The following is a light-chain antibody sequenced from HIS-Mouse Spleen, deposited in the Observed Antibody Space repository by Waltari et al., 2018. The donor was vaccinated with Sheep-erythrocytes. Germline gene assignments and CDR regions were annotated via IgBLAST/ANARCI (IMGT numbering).Light chain of an antibody. CDR1: QGISSA. CDR3: QQANSFPIT. V-gene: IGKV1-13*02. J-gene: IGKJ5*01. CDR2: DAS. Sequence: AIQLTQSPSSLSASVGDRVTITCRASQGISSALAWYQQKPGKAPKLLIYDASSLESGVPLRFSGSGSGTDFTLTISSLQPEDFATYYCQQANSFPITFGQGTRLEIK.